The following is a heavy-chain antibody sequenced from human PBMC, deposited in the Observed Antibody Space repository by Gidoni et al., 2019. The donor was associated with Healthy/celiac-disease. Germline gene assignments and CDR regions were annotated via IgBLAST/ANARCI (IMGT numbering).Heavy chain of an antibody. CDR1: GFPFADYG. Sequence: EVKLGGCGGGLVRPGGSRGVSVAAPGFPFADYGMCWVRHAPGKGLGRVSGIMWNGGSTGYADSVKGRFTISRDNAKNSLYLQMNSLRAEDTALYYCARVMGPSGSYEGDFDYWGQGTLVTVSS. D-gene: IGHD1-26*01. CDR3: ARVMGPSGSYEGDFDY. V-gene: IGHV3-20*03. CDR2: IMWNGGST. J-gene: IGHJ4*02.